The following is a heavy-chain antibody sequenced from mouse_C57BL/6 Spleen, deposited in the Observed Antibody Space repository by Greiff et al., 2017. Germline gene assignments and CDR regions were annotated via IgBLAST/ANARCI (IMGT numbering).Heavy chain of an antibody. CDR3: AKCSSGNDY. D-gene: IGHD3-2*02. V-gene: IGHV1-69*01. J-gene: IGHJ2*01. Sequence: QVQLQQPGAELVMPGASVKLSCKASGYTFTSYWMHWVKQRPGQGLEWIGEIDPSDSYTNYNKQFKGKFTIPADKSSSTAYMQLSSLTSEDSAVXYCAKCSSGNDYWGQGTTRTVSS. CDR2: IDPSDSYT. CDR1: GYTFTSYW.